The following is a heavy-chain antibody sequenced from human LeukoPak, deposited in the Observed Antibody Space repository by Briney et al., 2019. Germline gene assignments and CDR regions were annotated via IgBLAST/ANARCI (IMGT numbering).Heavy chain of an antibody. CDR2: IKQDGSEK. D-gene: IGHD3-3*01. V-gene: IGHV3-7*01. Sequence: GGSLRLSCAASGFTFSSYWMSWVRQAPGKGLEWVANIKQDGSEKYYVDSVKGRFTISRDNAKNSLYLQMNSLRAEDTAVYYCARSSHENTIFGVVIIPYYYYMDVWGKGTTVTVSS. CDR3: ARSSHENTIFGVVIIPYYYYMDV. CDR1: GFTFSSYW. J-gene: IGHJ6*03.